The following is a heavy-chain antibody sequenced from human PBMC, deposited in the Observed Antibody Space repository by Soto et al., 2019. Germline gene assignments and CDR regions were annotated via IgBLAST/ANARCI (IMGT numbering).Heavy chain of an antibody. D-gene: IGHD2-21*02. CDR1: GGSISSGGYY. V-gene: IGHV4-31*03. Sequence: QVQLQESGPGLVKPSQTLSLTCTVSGGSISSGGYYWSWIRQHPGRGLEWIGYIYYSGSTYYNPSLKSRVTISVDTSKNQSSLKLSSVTAADTAVYYCARVCGGDCNNVMDVWGQGTTVTVSS. CDR3: ARVCGGDCNNVMDV. CDR2: IYYSGST. J-gene: IGHJ6*02.